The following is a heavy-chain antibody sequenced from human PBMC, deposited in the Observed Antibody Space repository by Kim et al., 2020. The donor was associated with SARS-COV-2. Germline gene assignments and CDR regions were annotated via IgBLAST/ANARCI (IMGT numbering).Heavy chain of an antibody. CDR1: GGTFSNYA. CDR3: ASQEDSSGFYYPTFFDF. V-gene: IGHV1-69*13. CDR2: IIRIFGTT. D-gene: IGHD3-22*01. J-gene: IGHJ4*02. Sequence: SVKVSCKASGGTFSNYAISWGRQAPGQGLEWMGGIIRIFGTTNYAQKFQGRVTITADEATNTAYMELNSLRSEDTAVYYCASQEDSSGFYYPTFFDFWGQGTLVTVSS.